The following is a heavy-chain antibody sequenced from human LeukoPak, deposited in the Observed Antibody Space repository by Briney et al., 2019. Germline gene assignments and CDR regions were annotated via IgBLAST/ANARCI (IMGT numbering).Heavy chain of an antibody. CDR3: AGDRGLAKSQPSGWFDP. CDR2: IYTSGST. Sequence: PSETLSLTCTVSGGSISSYYWSWLRQPAGKGLEWIGRIYTSGSTNSNPSLKSRVTMSVDTSKNQFSRKLSSVTAADTAVYYGAGDRGLAKSQPSGWFDPWGQGTLVTVSS. J-gene: IGHJ5*02. CDR1: GGSISSYY. V-gene: IGHV4-4*07. D-gene: IGHD3-10*01.